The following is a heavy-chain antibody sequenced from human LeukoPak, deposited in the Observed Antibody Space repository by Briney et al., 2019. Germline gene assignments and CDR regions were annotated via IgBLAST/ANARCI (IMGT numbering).Heavy chain of an antibody. J-gene: IGHJ4*02. V-gene: IGHV3-23*01. Sequence: GGSLRLSCAASGFTFSNYAMSWVRQAPGKGLEWVSAISGSGVSTYYADSVKGRFTISRDNFKNTLYLQMNSLRVDDTAVYYCAKDLHFGSADYWGQGTLVTVSS. D-gene: IGHD3-10*01. CDR1: GFTFSNYA. CDR3: AKDLHFGSADY. CDR2: ISGSGVST.